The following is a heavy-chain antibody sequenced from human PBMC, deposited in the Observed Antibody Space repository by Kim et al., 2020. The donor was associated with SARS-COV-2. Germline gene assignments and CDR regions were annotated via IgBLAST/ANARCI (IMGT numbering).Heavy chain of an antibody. CDR3: ATGDPIAVAGVFDY. V-gene: IGHV3-11*01. Sequence: GGSLRLSCAASGFTFSDFYMSWLRQAPGKGLEWISYISYSGSTVYYADSVKGRFTVSRDKAKNSLYLQMNSLRDEDTAVYYCATGDPIAVAGVFDYWGQGTLVTVSS. D-gene: IGHD6-19*01. J-gene: IGHJ4*02. CDR2: ISYSGSTV. CDR1: GFTFSDFY.